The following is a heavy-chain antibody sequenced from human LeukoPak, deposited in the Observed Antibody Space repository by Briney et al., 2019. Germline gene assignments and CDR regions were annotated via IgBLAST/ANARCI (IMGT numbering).Heavy chain of an antibody. CDR2: TNPSRDNT. CDR1: GYTFTDYY. Sequence: ASVKVSCKASGYTFTDYYIHWVRQAPGQGLEWMGITNPSRDNTRYAQKFQGRVTMTRDMSTTTAYMELSRLRSDDTAVYYCARARRGSSSSVGYWGQGTLVTVSS. CDR3: ARARRGSSSSVGY. V-gene: IGHV1-46*01. J-gene: IGHJ4*02. D-gene: IGHD6-6*01.